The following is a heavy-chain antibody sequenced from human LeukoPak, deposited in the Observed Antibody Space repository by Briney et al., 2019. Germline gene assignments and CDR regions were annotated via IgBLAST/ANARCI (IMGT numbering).Heavy chain of an antibody. CDR2: IYYSGST. Sequence: SETLSLTCTVSGGSVSSRSYYWGWIRQPPGKGLEWIGSIYYSGSTYYNPSLKRRVTISVDTSKNQFSLKLSSVTAADTAVYYCARDEDTGTAPFDYWGQGTLVTVSS. V-gene: IGHV4-39*07. J-gene: IGHJ4*02. CDR1: GGSVSSRSYY. CDR3: ARDEDTGTAPFDY. D-gene: IGHD6-13*01.